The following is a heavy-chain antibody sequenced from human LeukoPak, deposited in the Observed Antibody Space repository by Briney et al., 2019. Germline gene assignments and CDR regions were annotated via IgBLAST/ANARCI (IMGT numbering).Heavy chain of an antibody. V-gene: IGHV1-69*02. CDR1: GGTFSSYT. J-gene: IGHJ3*02. D-gene: IGHD5-18*01. Sequence: GSSVKVSCXASGGTFSSYTISWVRQAPGQGLEWMGRIIPILGIANYAQKFQGRVTITADKSTSTAYMELSSLRSEDTAVYYCARVFDTAMVTGAFDIWAKGQWSPSLQ. CDR2: IIPILGIA. CDR3: ARVFDTAMVTGAFDI.